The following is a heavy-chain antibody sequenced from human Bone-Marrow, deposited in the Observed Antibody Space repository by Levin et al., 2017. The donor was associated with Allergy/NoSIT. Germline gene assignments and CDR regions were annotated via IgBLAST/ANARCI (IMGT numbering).Heavy chain of an antibody. CDR3: AQTGRITMIVVGKKKYYYYYYGMDV. Sequence: LSLTCAASGFTFRDSYMSWIRQAPGKGLEWVSYISSSGSTIYYADSVKGRFTISRDNAKNSLYLQMNSLRAEDTAVYYCAQTGRITMIVVGKKKYYYYYYGMDVWGQGTTVTVSS. CDR2: ISSSGSTI. D-gene: IGHD3-22*01. CDR1: GFTFRDSY. V-gene: IGHV3-11*01. J-gene: IGHJ6*02.